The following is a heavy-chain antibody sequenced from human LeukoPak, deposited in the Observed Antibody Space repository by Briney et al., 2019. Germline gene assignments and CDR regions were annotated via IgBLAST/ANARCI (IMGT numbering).Heavy chain of an antibody. V-gene: IGHV3-11*01. Sequence: GGSLRLSGAASGFTFSDHYMSWIRPAPGKGLEWVSYIISSGRTTYYADSVKGRFTISRDNAKKSLYLQMNSLRAEDTAVYYCARVRVTMVTSLTDAFDIWGQGTMVTVSS. CDR2: IISSGRTT. CDR1: GFTFSDHY. D-gene: IGHD3-10*01. J-gene: IGHJ3*02. CDR3: ARVRVTMVTSLTDAFDI.